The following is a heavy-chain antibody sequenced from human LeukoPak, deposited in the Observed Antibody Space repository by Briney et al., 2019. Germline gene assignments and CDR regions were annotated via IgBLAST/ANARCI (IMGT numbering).Heavy chain of an antibody. CDR1: GFTFSSYA. CDR2: ISGSGGST. Sequence: PGGSLRLSCSASGFTFSSYAMSWVRQAPGKGLEWVSAISGSGGSTYYADSVKGRFTISRDNSKNTLYLQMNSLRAEDTALYYCAKSVDQWLGHTGYFDYWGQGTLVTVSS. CDR3: AKSVDQWLGHTGYFDY. V-gene: IGHV3-23*01. D-gene: IGHD6-19*01. J-gene: IGHJ4*02.